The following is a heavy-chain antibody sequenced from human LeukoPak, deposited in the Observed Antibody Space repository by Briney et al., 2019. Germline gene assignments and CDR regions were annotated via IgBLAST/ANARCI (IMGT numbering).Heavy chain of an antibody. J-gene: IGHJ4*02. CDR3: ARADWDTAMIDY. CDR2: ISWNSGSI. V-gene: IGHV3-9*01. CDR1: GFTFDDYA. Sequence: GRSLRLSCAASGFTFDDYAMHWVRQAPGKGLEWVSRISWNSGSIGYADSVKGRFTISRDNAKNSLYLQMNSLRAEDTALYYCARADWDTAMIDYWGQGTLVTVSS. D-gene: IGHD5-18*01.